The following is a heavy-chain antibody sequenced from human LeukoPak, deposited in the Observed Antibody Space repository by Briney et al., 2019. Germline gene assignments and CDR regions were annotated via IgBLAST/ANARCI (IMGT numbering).Heavy chain of an antibody. Sequence: GASVKVSCKASGGTFSSYGISWVRQAPGQGLEWMGWISAYNGNTNYAQKLQGRVTMTTDTSTSTAYMELRSLRSDDTAVYYCARQSERWELLIRDWGQGTLVTVSS. J-gene: IGHJ4*02. CDR2: ISAYNGNT. V-gene: IGHV1-18*01. CDR1: GGTFSSYG. D-gene: IGHD1-26*01. CDR3: ARQSERWELLIRD.